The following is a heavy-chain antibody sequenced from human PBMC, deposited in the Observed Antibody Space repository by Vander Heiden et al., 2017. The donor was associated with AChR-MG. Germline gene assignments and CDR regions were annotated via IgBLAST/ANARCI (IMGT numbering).Heavy chain of an antibody. V-gene: IGHV3-23*01. Sequence: EVQLLESGGGLVQPGGSLRLSCAASGFTFSSYAMSGVRQAPGKGLEWVSAISGSGGRTYYADAGKGRFTISRDNSKNTLYLQMKRMRAEDTAVYYCAKIGAARALHGMDVWGQGTTVTVSS. J-gene: IGHJ6*02. CDR1: GFTFSSYA. D-gene: IGHD6-25*01. CDR3: AKIGAARALHGMDV. CDR2: ISGSGGRT.